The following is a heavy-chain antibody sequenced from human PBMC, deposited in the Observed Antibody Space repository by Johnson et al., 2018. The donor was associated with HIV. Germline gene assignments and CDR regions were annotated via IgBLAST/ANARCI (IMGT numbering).Heavy chain of an antibody. CDR2: IYSDDST. D-gene: IGHD6-6*01. V-gene: IGHV3-66*02. CDR3: AREYSSLSQGAFDI. Sequence: VQLVESGGGVVRPGGSLRLSCVASGFTFDDYGMTWVRQAPGKGLEWVSVIYSDDSTYYADSVKGRFTISRDNSKNTLYLQMNSLRAEDTAVYYCAREYSSLSQGAFDIWGQGTMVTVSS. J-gene: IGHJ3*02. CDR1: GFTFDDYG.